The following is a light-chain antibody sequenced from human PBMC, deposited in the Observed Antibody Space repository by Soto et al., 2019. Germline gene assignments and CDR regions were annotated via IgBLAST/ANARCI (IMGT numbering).Light chain of an antibody. CDR3: LLYFDGAQV. CDR1: TGAVTSGYY. Sequence: QAVVTQEPSLTVSPGGTVTLTCASSTGAVTSGYYPGWFQQRPGQAPTSLIHSTSIKHSWTPARFSGSLLGGKAALTLSAXXXXXXADYYCLLYFDGAQVFGGGTKLTVL. J-gene: IGLJ3*02. CDR2: STS. V-gene: IGLV7-43*01.